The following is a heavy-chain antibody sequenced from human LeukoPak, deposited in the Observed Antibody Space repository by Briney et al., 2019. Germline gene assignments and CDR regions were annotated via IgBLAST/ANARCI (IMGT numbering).Heavy chain of an antibody. Sequence: GGSLRLSCAASGFIFNDYWMHWVRQVPGRGLLWVARINTDGSSTDYADSVKGRFTISRDNARSTLYLQMDSRRADDTAICYCARRTVTGTYDFWGQGTLVTAS. V-gene: IGHV3-74*01. CDR3: ARRTVTGTYDF. D-gene: IGHD1-1*01. J-gene: IGHJ4*02. CDR1: GFIFNDYW. CDR2: INTDGSST.